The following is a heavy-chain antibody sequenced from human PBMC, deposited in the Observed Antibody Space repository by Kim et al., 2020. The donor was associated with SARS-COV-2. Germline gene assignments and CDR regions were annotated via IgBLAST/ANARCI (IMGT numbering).Heavy chain of an antibody. CDR1: GGSFSGYY. J-gene: IGHJ4*02. D-gene: IGHD3-22*01. CDR2: INHSGST. Sequence: SETLSLTCAVYGGSFSGYYWSWIRQPPGKGLEWIGEINHSGSTNYNPSLKSRVTISVDTSKNQFSLKLSSVTAADTAVYYCARGREVRSYYDSSGSRRRYFDYWGQGTLVTVSS. CDR3: ARGREVRSYYDSSGSRRRYFDY. V-gene: IGHV4-34*01.